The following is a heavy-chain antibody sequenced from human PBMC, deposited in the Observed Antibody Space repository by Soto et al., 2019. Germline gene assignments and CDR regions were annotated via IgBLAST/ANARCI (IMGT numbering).Heavy chain of an antibody. Sequence: GGSLRLSCAASGFTFSSYAMSWVRQAPGKGLEWVSAISGSGGSTYYADSVKGRFTISRDNSKNTLYLQMNSLRAEDTAVYYCAKASAARRDYYYYMDVWGKGNTVTVSS. CDR1: GFTFSSYA. CDR3: AKASAARRDYYYYMDV. V-gene: IGHV3-23*01. CDR2: ISGSGGST. J-gene: IGHJ6*03. D-gene: IGHD6-6*01.